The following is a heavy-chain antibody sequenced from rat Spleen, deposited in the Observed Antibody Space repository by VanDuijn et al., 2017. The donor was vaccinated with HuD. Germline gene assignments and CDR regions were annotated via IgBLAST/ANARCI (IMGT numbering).Heavy chain of an antibody. J-gene: IGHJ2*01. Sequence: EVQLVGSGGGLVQPGRSLKLFCAVSGFTFSNSALAWVRQAPKKGLEWVAAIVDDGSNTFYRDSVKGRFIISRDNAKSTLYLQVDGLRSEDTAIYYCARPTTGIPFNYWGQGVMVTVSS. D-gene: IGHD1-9*01. CDR2: IVDDGSNT. CDR1: GFTFSNSA. V-gene: IGHV5-17*01. CDR3: ARPTTGIPFNY.